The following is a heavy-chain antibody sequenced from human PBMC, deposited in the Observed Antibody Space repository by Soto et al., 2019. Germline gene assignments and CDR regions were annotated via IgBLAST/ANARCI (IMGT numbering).Heavy chain of an antibody. J-gene: IGHJ5*01. D-gene: IGHD3-3*01. CDR2: IYYSGST. V-gene: IGHV4-59*01. CDR3: AIHYRLRAWEWATAPLFDF. Sequence: PSETLSLTCTVSGGSISSYYWSWIRQPPGKGLEWIGYIYYSGSTNYNPSLKSRVTISVDTPKNQFSLKLSSVTAADTAVYYCAIHYRLRAWEWATAPLFDFWGQGPLVTVSS. CDR1: GGSISSYY.